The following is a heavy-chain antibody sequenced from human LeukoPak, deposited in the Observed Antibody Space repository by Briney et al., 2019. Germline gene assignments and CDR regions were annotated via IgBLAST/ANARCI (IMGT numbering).Heavy chain of an antibody. CDR3: ARAQEERWLQLEGYYYGMDV. D-gene: IGHD5-24*01. CDR1: GYTFTVYY. J-gene: IGHJ6*02. V-gene: IGHV1-2*06. Sequence: ASVKVSCKASGYTFTVYYMHWVRQAPGQGLEWMGRINPNSGGTNYAQKFQGRVTMTRDTSISTAYMELSRLRSDDTAVYYCARAQEERWLQLEGYYYGMDVWGQGTTVTVSS. CDR2: INPNSGGT.